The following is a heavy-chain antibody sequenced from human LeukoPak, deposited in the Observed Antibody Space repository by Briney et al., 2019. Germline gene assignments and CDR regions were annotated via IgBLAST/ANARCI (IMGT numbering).Heavy chain of an antibody. CDR2: INHSGST. Sequence: SETLSLTCAVYGGSFSGYYWSWIRQPPGKGPEWIGEINHSGSTNYNPSLKSRVTISVDTSKNQFSLKLSSVTAADTAVYYCARSRRITMIVVVITDNWFDPWGQGTLVTVSS. J-gene: IGHJ5*02. CDR3: ARSRRITMIVVVITDNWFDP. D-gene: IGHD3-22*01. CDR1: GGSFSGYY. V-gene: IGHV4-34*01.